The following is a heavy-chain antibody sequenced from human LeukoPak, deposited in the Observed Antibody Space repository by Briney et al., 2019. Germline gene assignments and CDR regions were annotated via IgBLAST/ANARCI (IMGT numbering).Heavy chain of an antibody. CDR2: IYYSGST. J-gene: IGHJ4*02. CDR1: GGSISIGDYY. Sequence: SETLSLTCTVSGGSISIGDYYWSWIRQPPGKGLEWIGYIYYSGSTYYNPSLKSRVTISVDTSKNQFSLKLSSVTAADTAVYYCAREHLTIFGVVDYWGQGTLVTVSS. CDR3: AREHLTIFGVVDY. D-gene: IGHD3-3*01. V-gene: IGHV4-30-4*08.